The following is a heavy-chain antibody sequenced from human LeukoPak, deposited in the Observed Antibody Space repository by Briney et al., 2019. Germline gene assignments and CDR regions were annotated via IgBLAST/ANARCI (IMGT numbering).Heavy chain of an antibody. J-gene: IGHJ4*02. CDR3: AGSGYYFGFY. D-gene: IGHD3-22*01. Sequence: TSETLSLTCAVYGGSFSGYYWSWIRQPPGKGLEWIGEINHSGSTNYNPSLKSRVTISVDTSKNQFSLKLSSVTAADTAVYYCAGSGYYFGFYWGQGTLVTVSS. CDR2: INHSGST. CDR1: GGSFSGYY. V-gene: IGHV4-34*01.